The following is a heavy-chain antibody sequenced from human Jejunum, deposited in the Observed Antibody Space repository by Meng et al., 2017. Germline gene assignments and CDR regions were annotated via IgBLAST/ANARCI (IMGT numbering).Heavy chain of an antibody. CDR1: GFSFSTYA. CDR3: ARTYHLPQN. Sequence: EVPLVESGGGLVQPGGSLRLSCAASGFSFSTYAMTWVRQAPGKGPEWVSAIGSSGSNTYYADSVQGRFTITRDNSKNTLYLQMNTLRAEDTAVYYCARTYHLPQNWGQGTLVTVSS. CDR2: IGSSGSNT. V-gene: IGHV3-23*04. J-gene: IGHJ4*02. D-gene: IGHD1-14*01.